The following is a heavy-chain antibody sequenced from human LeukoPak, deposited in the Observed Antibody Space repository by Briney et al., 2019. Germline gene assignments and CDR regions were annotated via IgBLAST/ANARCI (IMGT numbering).Heavy chain of an antibody. V-gene: IGHV1-8*03. J-gene: IGHJ6*03. Sequence: ASVKVSCKASGYTFTSYDINWVRQATGQGLEWMGWMNPNSGNTGYARKFQGRVTITRNTSISTAYMELSSLRSEDTAVYYCARGVLRYFDWLHNYYYMDVWGKGTTVTVSS. D-gene: IGHD3-9*01. CDR2: MNPNSGNT. CDR3: ARGVLRYFDWLHNYYYMDV. CDR1: GYTFTSYD.